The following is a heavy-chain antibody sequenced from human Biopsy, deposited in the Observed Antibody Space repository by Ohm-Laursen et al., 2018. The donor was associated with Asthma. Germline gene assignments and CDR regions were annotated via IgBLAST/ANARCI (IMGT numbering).Heavy chain of an antibody. Sequence: SVKVSCKASGYTFIGCHIHWMRQAPGQGLEWMGRINPNSGGTNYAQKFQGSVTMTRDTSISTAYMEVSRLRSDDTAVYYCARGQKSAGDRWFDPWGQGTLVTVSS. CDR2: INPNSGGT. CDR1: GYTFIGCH. D-gene: IGHD6-13*01. V-gene: IGHV1-2*06. CDR3: ARGQKSAGDRWFDP. J-gene: IGHJ5*02.